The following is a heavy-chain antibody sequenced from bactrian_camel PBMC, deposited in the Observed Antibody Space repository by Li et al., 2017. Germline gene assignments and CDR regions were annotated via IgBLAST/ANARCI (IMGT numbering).Heavy chain of an antibody. J-gene: IGHJ4*01. V-gene: IGHV3S31*01. CDR1: GFTFSSAA. Sequence: VQLVESGGGLVQPGGSLRLSCAASGFTFSSAAMNWVRQAPGKGLEWLSAINSGGGSTYYADSVKGRFTISRDNAKNTLYLQLNSLKTEDTAMYYCAKGLSYGIATVIFSVGGTTGARGPRSPSP. CDR2: INSGGGST. D-gene: IGHD4*01. CDR3: AKGLSYGIATVIFSVGGTT.